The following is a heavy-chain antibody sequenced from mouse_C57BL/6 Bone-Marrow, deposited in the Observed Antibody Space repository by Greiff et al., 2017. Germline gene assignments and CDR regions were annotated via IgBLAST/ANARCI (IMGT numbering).Heavy chain of an antibody. Sequence: EVQLQQSGPVLVKPGASVKMSCKASGYTFTDYYMNWVKQSHGNSLEWIGVINPYNGGTSYNQKFKGKATLTVDKSSSTAYMELNSLTSEDAAVYYCAPAYSSPWGQGTTLTVSS. CDR3: APAYSSP. J-gene: IGHJ2*01. V-gene: IGHV1-19*01. D-gene: IGHD2-10*01. CDR2: INPYNGGT. CDR1: GYTFTDYY.